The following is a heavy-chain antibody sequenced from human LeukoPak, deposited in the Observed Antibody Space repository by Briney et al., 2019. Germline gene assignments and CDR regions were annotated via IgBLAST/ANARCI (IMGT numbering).Heavy chain of an antibody. CDR1: GFTFSSYA. CDR3: ASQSVTVTQYDAFDI. J-gene: IGHJ3*02. D-gene: IGHD4-17*01. V-gene: IGHV3-7*01. Sequence: GGSLRLSCAASGFTFSSYAMSWARQAPGKGLEWVANIKQDGSEKYYVDSVKGRFTISGDNAKNSLYLQMNSLRAEDTAVYYCASQSVTVTQYDAFDIWGQGTMVTVSS. CDR2: IKQDGSEK.